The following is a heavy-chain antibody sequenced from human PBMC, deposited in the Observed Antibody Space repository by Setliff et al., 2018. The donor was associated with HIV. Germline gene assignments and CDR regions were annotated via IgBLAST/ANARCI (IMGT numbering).Heavy chain of an antibody. J-gene: IGHJ4*02. CDR3: DRIGWKQGAVGAFSDY. CDR2: IYHSGLT. CDR1: GGSISSYY. V-gene: IGHV4-59*01. Sequence: SETLSLTCTVSGGSISSYYWSWIRQSPDKGLEWIGFIYHSGLTKSNPSLESRVSMSMDVSKNLFSLNLRSVTAADSAVYYCDRIGWKQGAVGAFSDYWGQGAQVTVSS. D-gene: IGHD1-26*01.